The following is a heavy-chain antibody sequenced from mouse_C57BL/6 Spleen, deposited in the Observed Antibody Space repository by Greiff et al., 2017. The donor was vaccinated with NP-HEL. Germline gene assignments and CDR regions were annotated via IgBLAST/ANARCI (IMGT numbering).Heavy chain of an antibody. CDR2: IYPSDSET. D-gene: IGHD1-1*01. CDR1: GYTFTSYW. Sequence: VQLQQPGAELVRPGSSVKLSCKASGYTFTSYWMDWVKQRPGQGLEWIGNIYPSDSETHYNQKFKDKATLTVDKSSSTAYMQLSSLTSEDSAVYYCASDYGSSHWYFDVWGTGTTVTVSS. V-gene: IGHV1-61*01. J-gene: IGHJ1*03. CDR3: ASDYGSSHWYFDV.